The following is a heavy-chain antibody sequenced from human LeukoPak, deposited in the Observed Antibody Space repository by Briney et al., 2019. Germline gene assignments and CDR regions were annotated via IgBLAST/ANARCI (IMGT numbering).Heavy chain of an antibody. Sequence: SVKVSCKASGGTFSSYAINWVRQAPGQGLEWMGGIISIFGTVNYAQKFQGRVTITADESTSTAYMELSSLRSEDTAVYYCAREGVGGTLKYQLLKYWVDPWGQGTLVTVSS. D-gene: IGHD2-2*01. CDR2: IISIFGTV. V-gene: IGHV1-69*13. J-gene: IGHJ5*02. CDR3: AREGVGGTLKYQLLKYWVDP. CDR1: GGTFSSYA.